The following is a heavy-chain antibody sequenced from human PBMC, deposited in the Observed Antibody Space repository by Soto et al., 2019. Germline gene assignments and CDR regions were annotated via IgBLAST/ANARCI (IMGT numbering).Heavy chain of an antibody. CDR1: GGSISSSSYY. V-gene: IGHV4-31*03. CDR2: IYYSGST. D-gene: IGHD5-12*01. J-gene: IGHJ4*02. Sequence: SETLSLTCTVSGGSISSSSYYWGWIRQPPGKGLEWIGYIYYSGSTYYNPSLKSRVTISLDTSKNQFSLKLSSVTAADTAVYYCSRQDERWLHIDYWGQGTLVTVS. CDR3: SRQDERWLHIDY.